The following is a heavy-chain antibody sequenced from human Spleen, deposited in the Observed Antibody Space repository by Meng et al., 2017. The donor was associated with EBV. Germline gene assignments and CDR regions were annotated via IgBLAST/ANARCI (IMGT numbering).Heavy chain of an antibody. CDR2: INQSGST. D-gene: IGHD3-3*01. CDR3: AREAGPFFGVIVYDS. V-gene: IGHV4-34*01. Sequence: VQLLPWGSGLLNPSETLSLPCGSSSGSLSGYYWTGIRQYPGKGLEWIGEINQSGSTNYNPSLKSRVTVSVDTSKNQFSLRVTSVTAVDSALYYCAREAGPFFGVIVYDSWGQGTLVTVSS. CDR1: SGSLSGYY. J-gene: IGHJ4*02.